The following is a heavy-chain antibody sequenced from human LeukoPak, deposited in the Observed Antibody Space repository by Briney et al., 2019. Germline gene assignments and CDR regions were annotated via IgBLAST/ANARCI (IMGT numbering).Heavy chain of an antibody. D-gene: IGHD3-10*01. Sequence: GESLKISCKGSGYSFTSYWIGWVRQMPGKGLEWMGLIYPGDSDTRYSPSFRGQVTISADKSISTAFLQWSSLKASETAMYYCARGMPLVRGIIVGFDYWGQGTLVTVSS. CDR1: GYSFTSYW. J-gene: IGHJ4*02. CDR2: IYPGDSDT. V-gene: IGHV5-51*01. CDR3: ARGMPLVRGIIVGFDY.